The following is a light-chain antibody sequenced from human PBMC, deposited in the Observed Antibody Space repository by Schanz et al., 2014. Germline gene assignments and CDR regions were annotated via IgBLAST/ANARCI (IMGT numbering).Light chain of an antibody. CDR1: SSDVGSYNL. CDR3: AAWDDSLNGLV. J-gene: IGLJ3*02. V-gene: IGLV2-14*02. Sequence: QSALTQPASVSGSPGQSITISCTGTSSDVGSYNLVSWYQRHPGKAPKLMISEDIKRPSGVSNRFSGSKSGTSASLAITGLQSEDEADYYCAAWDDSLNGLVFGGGTKLTVL. CDR2: EDI.